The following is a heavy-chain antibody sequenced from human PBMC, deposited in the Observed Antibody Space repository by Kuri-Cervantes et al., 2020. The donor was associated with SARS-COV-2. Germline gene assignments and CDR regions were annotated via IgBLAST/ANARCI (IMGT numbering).Heavy chain of an antibody. Sequence: GSLRLSCAVSGYSIRSGYYWGWIRQPPGKGLEWIGSIYHSGSTYYNPSLKSRVTISVDTSKNQFSLKLSSVTAADTAVYYCARRYYYDSSAGYYFDYWGQGTLVTVSS. J-gene: IGHJ4*02. CDR2: IYHSGST. V-gene: IGHV4-38-2*01. CDR3: ARRYYYDSSAGYYFDY. CDR1: GYSIRSGYY. D-gene: IGHD3-22*01.